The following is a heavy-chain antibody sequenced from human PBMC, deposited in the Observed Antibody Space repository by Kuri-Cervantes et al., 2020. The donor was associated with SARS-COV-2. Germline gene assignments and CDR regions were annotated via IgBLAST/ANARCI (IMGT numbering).Heavy chain of an antibody. CDR3: AREQPDATFFDY. CDR1: GGTFSSYA. V-gene: IGHV1-2*02. CDR2: INPNSGGT. J-gene: IGHJ4*02. Sequence: ASVKVSCKASGGTFSSYAISWVRQAPGQGLEWMGWINPNSGGTNYAQKFQGRVTMTRDTSISTAYMELSRLRSEDTAVYYCAREQPDATFFDYWGQGTLVTVSS. D-gene: IGHD6-13*01.